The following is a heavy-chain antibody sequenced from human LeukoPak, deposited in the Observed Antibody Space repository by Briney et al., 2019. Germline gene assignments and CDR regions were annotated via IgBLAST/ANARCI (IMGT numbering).Heavy chain of an antibody. Sequence: GGSLRLSCAASGFTFSSYAMSWVRQAPGKGLEWVSAISGSGGSTYYADSVKGRFTISRDNAKNSLYLQMNSLRAEDTALYYCAKDIGRYDSSDYYFDYWGQGTLVTVSS. D-gene: IGHD3-22*01. CDR2: ISGSGGST. CDR3: AKDIGRYDSSDYYFDY. CDR1: GFTFSSYA. V-gene: IGHV3-23*01. J-gene: IGHJ4*02.